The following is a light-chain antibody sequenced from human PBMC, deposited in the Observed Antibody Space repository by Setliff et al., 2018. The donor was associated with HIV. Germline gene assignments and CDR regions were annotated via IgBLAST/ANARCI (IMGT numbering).Light chain of an antibody. J-gene: IGLJ1*01. CDR1: GGDVGASNY. CDR2: DVS. Sequence: SALTQPASVSGSPGQSITISCTGTGGDVGASNYVSWYQQHPGKAPKLMICDVSYRPSGVSNRFSGSKSGNTAYLTISGLQAEDEADYYCSSYTSSSPYVFGTGTKVTVL. V-gene: IGLV2-14*03. CDR3: SSYTSSSPYV.